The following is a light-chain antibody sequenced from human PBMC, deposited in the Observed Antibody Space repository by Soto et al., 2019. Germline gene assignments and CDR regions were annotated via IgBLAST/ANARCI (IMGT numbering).Light chain of an antibody. V-gene: IGLV2-14*01. Sequence: QSALTQPASVSGSSGQSITISCTGSTSNVGGHNYVSWYQQHAGKAPQLMIYEVSNRPSGVSNRFSGSKSGNTASLTISGLQAEDEADYYCSSYSSSSTLYVFGTGTKVTVL. J-gene: IGLJ1*01. CDR3: SSYSSSSTLYV. CDR1: TSNVGGHNY. CDR2: EVS.